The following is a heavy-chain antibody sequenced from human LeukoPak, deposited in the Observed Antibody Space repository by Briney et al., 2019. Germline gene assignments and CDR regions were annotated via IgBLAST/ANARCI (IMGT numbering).Heavy chain of an antibody. Sequence: GASVKVSCKASGYTFTGYYMHWVRQAPGQGLEWMGWINPNSGGTNYAQKFQGRVTMTRDTSISTAYMELSRLRSDDTAVYYCASLGGKVVPAATKGVYYYYYMDVWGKGTTVTVSS. D-gene: IGHD2-2*01. CDR2: INPNSGGT. J-gene: IGHJ6*03. CDR1: GYTFTGYY. V-gene: IGHV1-2*02. CDR3: ASLGGKVVPAATKGVYYYYYMDV.